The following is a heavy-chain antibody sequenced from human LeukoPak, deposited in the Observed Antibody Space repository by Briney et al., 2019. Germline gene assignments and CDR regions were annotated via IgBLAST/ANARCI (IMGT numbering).Heavy chain of an antibody. CDR1: GGSISSGSYS. V-gene: IGHV4-61*02. J-gene: IGHJ3*02. CDR2: IYTSGST. D-gene: IGHD1-26*01. Sequence: SETLSLTCTVSGGSISSGSYSWNWIRQPAGKGLEWIVRIYTSGSTNYNPSLKSRLTISVDTSKNQFSLKLSSVTAADTAVYYCARAEWELDDAFDIWGQGTMVTVSS. CDR3: ARAEWELDDAFDI.